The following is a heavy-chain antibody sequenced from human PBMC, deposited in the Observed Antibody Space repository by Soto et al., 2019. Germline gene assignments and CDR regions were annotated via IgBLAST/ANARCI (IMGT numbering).Heavy chain of an antibody. CDR2: ISGTGGGT. J-gene: IGHJ1*01. D-gene: IGHD3-22*01. V-gene: IGHV3-23*01. CDR1: GFTFWTYA. Sequence: HPGGSLRLSCAASGFTFWTYAMSWVRQAPGKGLEWVSVISGTGGGTSYADSVKGRFTISRDNSKNTLYLQMNSLGVEDTAVYYCARHPPPGYYYDSSGYYGYFQHWGQGTPVTVSS. CDR3: ARHPPPGYYYDSSGYYGYFQH.